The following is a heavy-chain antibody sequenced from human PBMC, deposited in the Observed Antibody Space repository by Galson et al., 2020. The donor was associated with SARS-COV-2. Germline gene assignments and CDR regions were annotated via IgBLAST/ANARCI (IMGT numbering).Heavy chain of an antibody. D-gene: IGHD6-25*01. V-gene: IGHV3-66*01. Sequence: GESLKISCAASGFTVSSNYMSWVRQAPGKGLEWVSVIYSGGSTYYADSVKGRFTISRDNSKNTLYLQMNSLRAEDTAVYYCARDPFPQREGAFDIWGQGTMVTVSS. J-gene: IGHJ3*02. CDR2: IYSGGST. CDR1: GFTVSSNY. CDR3: ARDPFPQREGAFDI.